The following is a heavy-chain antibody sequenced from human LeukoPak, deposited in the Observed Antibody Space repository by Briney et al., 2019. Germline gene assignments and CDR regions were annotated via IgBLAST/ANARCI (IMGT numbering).Heavy chain of an antibody. CDR1: GGSFSGYY. J-gene: IGHJ4*02. V-gene: IGHV4-34*01. CDR3: ARAPVGLLWLGESRGYFDY. Sequence: SETLSLTCAVYGGSFSGYYWSWIRQPPGKGLEWIGEINHSGSTNYNPSLKSRVTISVDTSKNQFSLKLTSVTAADTAVYYCARAPVGLLWLGESRGYFDYWGQGTLVTVSS. D-gene: IGHD3-10*01. CDR2: INHSGST.